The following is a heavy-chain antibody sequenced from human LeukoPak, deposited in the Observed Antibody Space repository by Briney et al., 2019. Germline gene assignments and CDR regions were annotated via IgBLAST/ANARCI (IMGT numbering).Heavy chain of an antibody. CDR2: INPSSGST. Sequence: ASVKVSCKASGYTFTSYYMHWVRQAPGQGLEWMGLINPSSGSTSYAQKFQGRVTMTRDTSTSTVYMELSSLRSEDTAVYYCARSRVTIFGVVIEADDWGQGTLVTVAS. CDR1: GYTFTSYY. D-gene: IGHD3-3*01. J-gene: IGHJ4*02. V-gene: IGHV1-46*01. CDR3: ARSRVTIFGVVIEADD.